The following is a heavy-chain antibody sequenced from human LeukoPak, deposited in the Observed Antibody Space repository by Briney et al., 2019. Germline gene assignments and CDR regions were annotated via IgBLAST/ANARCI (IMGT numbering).Heavy chain of an antibody. V-gene: IGHV1-2*06. CDR2: INPNSGGE. CDR3: AVGGVIYFYYYYYMDV. D-gene: IGHD3-16*02. Sequence: GASGKSSFRASDNTFTGYYMHWFAQAPGQGCEWMGRINPNSGGENYEQKFQGRVVMTRATSISTAYMELSRLRSDDTAVYYCAVGGVIYFYYYYYMDVWGKGTPVTVSS. J-gene: IGHJ6*03. CDR1: DNTFTGYY.